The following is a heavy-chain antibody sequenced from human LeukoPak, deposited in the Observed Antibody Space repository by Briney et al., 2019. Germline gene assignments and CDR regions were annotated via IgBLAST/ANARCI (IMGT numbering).Heavy chain of an antibody. Sequence: GGSLRLSCAASGFTFSSYNMNWVRQAPGKGLEWVSSISTSSSYIYYADSVKGRFTISRDNAKNSLYLQMNSLRAEDTAVYYCARDHSSGWPDAFDIWGQGTMVTVSS. J-gene: IGHJ3*02. V-gene: IGHV3-21*01. CDR1: GFTFSSYN. CDR2: ISTSSSYI. CDR3: ARDHSSGWPDAFDI. D-gene: IGHD6-19*01.